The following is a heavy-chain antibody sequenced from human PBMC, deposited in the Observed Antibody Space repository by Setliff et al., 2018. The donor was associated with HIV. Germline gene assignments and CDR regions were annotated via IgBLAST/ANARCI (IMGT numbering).Heavy chain of an antibody. CDR2: VFNSGST. Sequence: SETLSLTCKVSGDSIDSSYYYWAWIRQPPGRGLEWIGTVFNSGSTYYTPSLRGRVTISVDTSKDQFSLKLISVTAADTAVYYCARHDYSDTGGYCRLWFFDYWGQGSLVTVSS. V-gene: IGHV4-39*01. CDR1: GDSIDSSYYY. CDR3: ARHDYSDTGGYCRLWFFDY. D-gene: IGHD3-22*01. J-gene: IGHJ4*02.